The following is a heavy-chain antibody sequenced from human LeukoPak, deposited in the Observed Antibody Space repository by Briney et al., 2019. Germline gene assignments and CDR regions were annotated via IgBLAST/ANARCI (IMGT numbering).Heavy chain of an antibody. CDR1: GGSISSYY. CDR3: VGGYSYAADY. J-gene: IGHJ4*02. Sequence: SETLSLTCTVSGGSISSYYWSWIRQPPGKGLERIGYIYYSGSTNYNPSLKSRVTISVDTSKNQFSLKLSSVTAADTAVYYCVGGYSYAADYWSQGTLVTVSS. D-gene: IGHD5-18*01. CDR2: IYYSGST. V-gene: IGHV4-59*08.